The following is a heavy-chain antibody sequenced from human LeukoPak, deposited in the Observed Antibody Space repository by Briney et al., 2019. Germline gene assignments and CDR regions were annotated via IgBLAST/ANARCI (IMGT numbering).Heavy chain of an antibody. CDR1: GFTVSSNY. V-gene: IGHV3-66*01. D-gene: IGHD6-19*01. CDR2: IYSGGST. CDR3: ARDTRSSGWPKKY. Sequence: PGGSLRLSCAASGFTVSSNYMSWVRQAPEKGLEWVSVIYSGGSTYYADSVKGRFTISRDNSKNTLYLQMNSLRAEDTAVYYCARDTRSSGWPKKYWGQGTLVTVSS. J-gene: IGHJ4*02.